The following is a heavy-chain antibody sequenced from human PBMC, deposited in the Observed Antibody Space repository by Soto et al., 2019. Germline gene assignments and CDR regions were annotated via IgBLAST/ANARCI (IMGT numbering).Heavy chain of an antibody. CDR3: ARRFPGVGMDAFDF. V-gene: IGHV1-2*04. Sequence: ASVKVSCKASGYTFTGYYMHWVRQAPGKGLEWMGWINPNRGGTNYAQKFQGWVTMTRDTSIRTAYMELSRLRSDDTAVYYCARRFPGVGMDAFDFWGQGTLVTVSS. J-gene: IGHJ3*01. CDR2: INPNRGGT. D-gene: IGHD1-26*01. CDR1: GYTFTGYY.